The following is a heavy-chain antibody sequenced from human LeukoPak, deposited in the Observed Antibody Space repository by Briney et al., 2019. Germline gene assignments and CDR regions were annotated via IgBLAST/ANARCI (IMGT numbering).Heavy chain of an antibody. Sequence: ASVKVSCKASGYTFTSYGISWVRQAPGQGLEWMGWISAYNGNTNYAQKLQGRVTMTTDTSTSTAYMELRSLRSDDTAVYYCARDLAVFPYGSGRGGDYWGQGTLVTVSS. J-gene: IGHJ4*02. CDR1: GYTFTSYG. CDR2: ISAYNGNT. CDR3: ARDLAVFPYGSGRGGDY. D-gene: IGHD3-10*01. V-gene: IGHV1-18*01.